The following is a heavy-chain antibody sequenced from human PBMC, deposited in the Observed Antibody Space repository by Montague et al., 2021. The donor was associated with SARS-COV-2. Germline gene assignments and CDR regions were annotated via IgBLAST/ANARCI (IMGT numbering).Heavy chain of an antibody. CDR1: GEPISGFF. Sequence: SETLSLTCSVSGEPISGFFWNWIRQPAGKGLEWIGRIYPSGGTDYNPSLESRVTMSVDTSKNQFSLKVNSVTAADTAMYYCARGVVAVPPVVDYWGRGTLVTVSS. CDR3: ARGVVAVPPVVDY. D-gene: IGHD2-15*01. CDR2: IYPSGGT. V-gene: IGHV4-4*07. J-gene: IGHJ4*02.